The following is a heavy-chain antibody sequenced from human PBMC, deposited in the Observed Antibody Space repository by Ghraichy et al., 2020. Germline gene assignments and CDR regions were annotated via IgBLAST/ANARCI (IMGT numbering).Heavy chain of an antibody. CDR1: GGSISSYY. Sequence: SETLSLTCTVSGGSISSYYWSWIRQPPGKGLEWIGYIYYSGSTNYNPSLKSRVTISVDTSKNQFSLKLSSVTAADTAVYYCARGSNNWNDIFDIWGQGTMVTVSS. V-gene: IGHV4-59*01. D-gene: IGHD1-20*01. CDR3: ARGSNNWNDIFDI. CDR2: IYYSGST. J-gene: IGHJ3*02.